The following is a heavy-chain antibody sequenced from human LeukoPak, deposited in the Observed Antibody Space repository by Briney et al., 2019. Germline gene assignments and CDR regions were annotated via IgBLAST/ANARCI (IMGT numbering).Heavy chain of an antibody. J-gene: IGHJ4*02. V-gene: IGHV4-39*07. CDR2: IYYSGST. Sequence: PSETLSLTCTVSGGSISSSSYYWGWIRQPPGKGLEWIGTIYYSGSTYYNPSLKSRVTISVDTSKNQFSLKLSSVTAADTAVYYCARESYYDSSGYYYPNLDYWGQGTLVTVSS. D-gene: IGHD3-22*01. CDR3: ARESYYDSSGYYYPNLDY. CDR1: GGSISSSSYY.